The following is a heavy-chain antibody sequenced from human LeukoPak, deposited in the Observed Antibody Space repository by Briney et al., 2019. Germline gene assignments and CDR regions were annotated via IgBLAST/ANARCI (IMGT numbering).Heavy chain of an antibody. V-gene: IGHV1-46*01. J-gene: IGHJ4*02. CDR3: ARSSAAAGLIATEHYFDY. CDR2: INPSGGST. Sequence: ASVKVSCKASGYTFTSYYMHWVRQAPGQGLEWMGIINPSGGSTSYAQKFQGRVTMTRDMSTSTVYMELSSLRSEDTAVYYCARSSAAAGLIATEHYFDYWGQGTLVTVSS. D-gene: IGHD6-13*01. CDR1: GYTFTSYY.